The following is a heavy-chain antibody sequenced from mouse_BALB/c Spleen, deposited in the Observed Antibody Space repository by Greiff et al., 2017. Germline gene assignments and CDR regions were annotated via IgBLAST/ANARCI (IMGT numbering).Heavy chain of an antibody. CDR3: ANSYYGNPHPY. J-gene: IGHJ3*01. D-gene: IGHD2-10*01. CDR2: ISYDGSN. V-gene: IGHV3-6*02. CDR1: GYSITSGYY. Sequence: EVQRVESGPGLVKPSQSLSLTCSVTGYSITSGYYWNWIRQFPGNKLEWMGYISYDGSNNYNPSLKNRISITRDTSKNQFFLKLNSVTTEDTATYYCANSYYGNPHPYWGQGTLVTVSA.